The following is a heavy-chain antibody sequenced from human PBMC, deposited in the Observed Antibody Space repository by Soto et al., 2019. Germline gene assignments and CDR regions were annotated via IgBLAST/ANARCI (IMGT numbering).Heavy chain of an antibody. CDR3: AKSHYDSSGYYIIDH. Sequence: SETLSLTCTVSGGSISGRCWSWVRQSPGKGLEWIGYFCYTGSTNYNPSLKSRVTISVDRSKTQCSLKLTSVTAADTAVYYCAKSHYDSSGYYIIDHWGQGTLVTVSS. D-gene: IGHD3-22*01. V-gene: IGHV4-59*01. J-gene: IGHJ5*02. CDR2: FCYTGST. CDR1: GGSISGRC.